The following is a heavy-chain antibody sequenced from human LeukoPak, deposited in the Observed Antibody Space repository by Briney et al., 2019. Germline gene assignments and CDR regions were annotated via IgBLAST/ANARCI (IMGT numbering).Heavy chain of an antibody. CDR2: IYSSGST. V-gene: IGHV4-61*02. CDR3: ARGRRGSKKLYFDY. CDR1: GGSISSGSYY. J-gene: IGHJ4*02. D-gene: IGHD3-16*01. Sequence: SQTLSLTCTVSGGSISSGSYYWTWIRQPAGKGLEWIGRIYSSGSTNYNPSLKSRVTISVDTSKNQFSLKLSSVTAADTAVYYCARGRRGSKKLYFDYWGQGTLVTVSS.